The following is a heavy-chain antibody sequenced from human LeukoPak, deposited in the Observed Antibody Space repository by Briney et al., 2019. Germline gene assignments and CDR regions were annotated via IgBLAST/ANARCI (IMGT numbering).Heavy chain of an antibody. V-gene: IGHV3-7*01. CDR1: GFTSSGYW. J-gene: IGHJ4*02. D-gene: IGHD3-9*01. Sequence: GGSLRLSCAASGFTSSGYWMSWVRQAPGKGLEWVASIKQGGSEKKYVDSVKGRFTISGDNAKTVYLQMNSLRAGDTAVYYCAKDSSRYFDWLSFTDFGLDYWGQGTLVTVSS. CDR2: IKQGGSEK. CDR3: AKDSSRYFDWLSFTDFGLDY.